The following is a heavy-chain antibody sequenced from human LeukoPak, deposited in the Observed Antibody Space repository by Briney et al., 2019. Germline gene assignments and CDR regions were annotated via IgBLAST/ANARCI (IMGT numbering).Heavy chain of an antibody. CDR2: INPNSGGT. CDR3: ASATTVTTRVRAFDI. J-gene: IGHJ3*02. D-gene: IGHD4-17*01. Sequence: ASVKVSCKASGYTFTGYYMHWVRQAPGQGLEWMGWINPNSGGTNYAQKFQGRVTMTRDMSTSTVYMELSSLRSEDTAVYYCASATTVTTRVRAFDIWGQGTMVTVSS. V-gene: IGHV1-2*02. CDR1: GYTFTGYY.